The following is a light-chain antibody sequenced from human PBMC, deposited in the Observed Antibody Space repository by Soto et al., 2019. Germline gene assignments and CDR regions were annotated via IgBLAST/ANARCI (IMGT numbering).Light chain of an antibody. CDR1: NSDVGRYKL. Sequence: QSVLTQPASVSGSPGQSITISCTGSNSDVGRYKLVSWYQQHPGKAHKLIVYEDSKGPSGASSRFSGSKSASTASLTVSGLQADDEADYYCCSYAGGNNWVFGGGTKLTVL. V-gene: IGLV2-23*01. J-gene: IGLJ3*02. CDR3: CSYAGGNNWV. CDR2: EDS.